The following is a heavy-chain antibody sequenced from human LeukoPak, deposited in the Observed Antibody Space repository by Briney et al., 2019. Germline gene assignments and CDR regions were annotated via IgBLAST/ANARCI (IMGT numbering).Heavy chain of an antibody. CDR1: GGSISSGDYY. CDR3: ARSNPVGATGWFDP. V-gene: IGHV4-30-4*08. J-gene: IGHJ5*02. CDR2: IYYSGST. D-gene: IGHD1-26*01. Sequence: SQTLSLTCTVSGGSISSGDYYWSWIRQPPGKGLEWIGYIYYSGSTYYNPSLKSRVTISVDTSKNQFSLKLSSVTAADTAVYYCARSNPVGATGWFDPWGQGTLVTXS.